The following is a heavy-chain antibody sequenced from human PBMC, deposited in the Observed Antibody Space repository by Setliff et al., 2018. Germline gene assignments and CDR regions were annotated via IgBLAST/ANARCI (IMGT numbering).Heavy chain of an antibody. D-gene: IGHD3-3*01. CDR2: IYYSGST. Sequence: PSETLSLTCTVPGGSISSSSYYWGWIRQPPGKGLEWIGSIYYSGSTYYNPSLKSRVTISVDTSKNQFSLKLSSVTAADTAVYYCAREKGDPNYNFWSGYYLYYYYGMDVWGQGTTVTVSS. J-gene: IGHJ6*02. CDR1: GGSISSSSYY. V-gene: IGHV4-39*07. CDR3: AREKGDPNYNFWSGYYLYYYYGMDV.